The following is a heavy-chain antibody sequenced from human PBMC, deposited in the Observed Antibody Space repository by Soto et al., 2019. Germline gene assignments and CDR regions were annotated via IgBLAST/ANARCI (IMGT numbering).Heavy chain of an antibody. CDR1: GYTFTSYA. D-gene: IGHD6-13*01. CDR3: ARYKQQLAGYFDY. V-gene: IGHV1-3*01. CDR2: ISGGSGNT. Sequence: ASVKVSCKASGYTFTSYAMHWVRQAPGQRLEWMGWISGGSGNTKYSQKFQGRVTITADESTSTAYMELSSLRSEDTAVYYCARYKQQLAGYFDYWGQGTLVTVSS. J-gene: IGHJ4*02.